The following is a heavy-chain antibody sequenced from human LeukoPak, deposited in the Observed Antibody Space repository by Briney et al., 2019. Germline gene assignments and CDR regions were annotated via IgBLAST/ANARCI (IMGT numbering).Heavy chain of an antibody. V-gene: IGHV1-18*04. J-gene: IGHJ6*02. CDR2: ISAYNGNT. D-gene: IGHD4-17*01. CDR1: GYTFTGYY. CDR3: ARYGGVTTLLNYYYYGMDV. Sequence: ASVKVSCKASGYTFTGYYMHWVRQAPGQGLEWMGWISAYNGNTNYAQKLQGRVTMTTDTSTSTAYMELRSLRSDDTAVYYCARYGGVTTLLNYYYYGMDVWGQGTTVTVSS.